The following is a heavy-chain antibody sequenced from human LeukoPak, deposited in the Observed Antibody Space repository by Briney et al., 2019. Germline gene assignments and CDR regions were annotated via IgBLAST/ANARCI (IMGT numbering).Heavy chain of an antibody. Sequence: GGSLRLSCAASGFTFSSYSMNWVRQAPGKGLEWVSSISSSSYIYYADSVKGRFTISRDNAKNSLYLQMNSLRAEDTAVYYCARDRGVYNITLEDWGQGTLVTVSS. CDR2: ISSSSYI. J-gene: IGHJ4*02. CDR1: GFTFSSYS. V-gene: IGHV3-21*01. CDR3: ARDRGVYNITLED. D-gene: IGHD1-14*01.